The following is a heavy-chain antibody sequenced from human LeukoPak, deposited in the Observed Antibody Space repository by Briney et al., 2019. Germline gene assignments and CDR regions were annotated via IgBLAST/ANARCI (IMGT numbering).Heavy chain of an antibody. Sequence: ASVKVSCKASGYTFTGYYMHWVRQAPGQGLEWMGWINPNSGGTNYAQKFQGRVTMTRDTSISTAYMELSRLRSDDTAVYHCARNPGGRTPPHHWGQGTLVTVSS. D-gene: IGHD1-14*01. CDR1: GYTFTGYY. J-gene: IGHJ5*02. V-gene: IGHV1-2*02. CDR3: ARNPGGRTPPHH. CDR2: INPNSGGT.